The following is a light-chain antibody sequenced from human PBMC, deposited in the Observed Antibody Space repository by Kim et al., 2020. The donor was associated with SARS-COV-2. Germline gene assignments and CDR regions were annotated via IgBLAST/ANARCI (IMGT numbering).Light chain of an antibody. Sequence: GQSITISYTGTSSDIGNYNYVSWYQQHPGKAPKLIIYDVNKRPSGVSNRFSGSKSGNTASLTISGLQAEDETDYYCSSYTTSGTLLFGGGTQLTVL. V-gene: IGLV2-14*04. CDR2: DVN. J-gene: IGLJ2*01. CDR3: SSYTTSGTLL. CDR1: SSDIGNYNY.